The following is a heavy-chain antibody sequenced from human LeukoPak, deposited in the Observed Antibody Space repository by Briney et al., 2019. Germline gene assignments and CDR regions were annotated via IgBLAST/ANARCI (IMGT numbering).Heavy chain of an antibody. J-gene: IGHJ2*01. CDR1: GGSISSSY. CDR2: IHYSGST. V-gene: IGHV4-59*01. CDR3: ARVNPYAYYYDSSGYHGNWYFDL. Sequence: SETLSLTCTVSGGSISSSYWSWIRQPPGKGLEWIGYIHYSGSTNYNPSLKSRVTISVDTSKNQFSLKLSSVTAADTAVYYCARVNPYAYYYDSSGYHGNWYFDLWGRGTLVTVSS. D-gene: IGHD3-22*01.